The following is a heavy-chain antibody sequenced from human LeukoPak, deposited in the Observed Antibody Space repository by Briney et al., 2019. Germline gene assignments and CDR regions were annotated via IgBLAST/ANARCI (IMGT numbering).Heavy chain of an antibody. CDR2: IYHSGST. CDR1: GGSISSTNW. V-gene: IGHV4-4*02. CDR3: ARHGELRYFDWSPGYYGMDV. D-gene: IGHD3-9*01. J-gene: IGHJ6*02. Sequence: PSGTLSLTCAVSGGSISSTNWWNWVRQPPGKGLEWIGEIYHSGSTNYNPSLKSRVTISVDKSNNQFSLKVTSVTAADTAVYYCARHGELRYFDWSPGYYGMDVWGQGTTVTVSS.